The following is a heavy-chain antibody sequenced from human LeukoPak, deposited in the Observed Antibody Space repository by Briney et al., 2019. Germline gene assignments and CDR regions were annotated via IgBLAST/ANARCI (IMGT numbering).Heavy chain of an antibody. Sequence: PSETLSLTCTVSGGSISSYYWSWIRQPAGKGLEWIGRIYTSGSTNYNPSLKSRVTMSVDTSKNQFSLKLSSVTAADTAVYYCAREREWGYDILTGYPRGELIDYWGQGTLVTVSS. CDR2: IYTSGST. J-gene: IGHJ4*02. CDR3: AREREWGYDILTGYPRGELIDY. D-gene: IGHD3-9*01. CDR1: GGSISSYY. V-gene: IGHV4-4*07.